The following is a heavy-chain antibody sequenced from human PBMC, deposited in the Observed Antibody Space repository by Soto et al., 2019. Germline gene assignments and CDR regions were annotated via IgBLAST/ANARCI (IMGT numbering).Heavy chain of an antibody. Sequence: EVQLWESGGGLVQPGGSLRLSCAASGFTFNNYAMTWVRQAPGKGLEWVSAISGGGDTTSYADSVKGRFTVSRDGSKNTLDLQMSSLRAEDTALYYCAKGRGGSGSLTPRVDFWGQGTLVTVSS. CDR2: ISGGGDTT. V-gene: IGHV3-23*01. CDR1: GFTFNNYA. D-gene: IGHD3-10*01. J-gene: IGHJ4*02. CDR3: AKGRGGSGSLTPRVDF.